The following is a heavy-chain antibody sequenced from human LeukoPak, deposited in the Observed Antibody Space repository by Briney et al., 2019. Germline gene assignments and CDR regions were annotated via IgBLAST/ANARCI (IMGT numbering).Heavy chain of an antibody. D-gene: IGHD1-26*01. Sequence: SETLSLTCAVYGVSFSGYYWSWIRQPPGKGLEWIGYIYYSGSTYYSGSTNYNPSLKSRVTISVDTSKNQFSLKLSSVTAADTAVYYCARDVGATPGYFDYWGQGTLVTVSS. CDR3: ARDVGATPGYFDY. CDR2: IYYSGSTYYSGST. V-gene: IGHV4-59*01. J-gene: IGHJ4*02. CDR1: GVSFSGYY.